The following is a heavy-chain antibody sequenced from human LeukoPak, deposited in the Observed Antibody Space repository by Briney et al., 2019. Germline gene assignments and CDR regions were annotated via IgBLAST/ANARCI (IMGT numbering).Heavy chain of an antibody. Sequence: GGSLRLSCAASGFTFSDYYMSWIRQAPGKGLEWVSYISSSYTNYADSVKGRFTISRDNAKNSLYLQMNSLRAEDTAVYYCASSDYGDYNWFDPWGQGTLVTVSS. J-gene: IGHJ5*02. CDR2: ISSSYT. CDR1: GFTFSDYY. CDR3: ASSDYGDYNWFDP. D-gene: IGHD4-17*01. V-gene: IGHV3-11*06.